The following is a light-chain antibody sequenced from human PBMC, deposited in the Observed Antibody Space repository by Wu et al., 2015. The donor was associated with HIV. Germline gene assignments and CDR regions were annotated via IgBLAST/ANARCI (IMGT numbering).Light chain of an antibody. J-gene: IGKJ4*01. CDR2: DAS. CDR1: QDIDKY. V-gene: IGKV1-33*01. Sequence: DIQMTQSPSSLSASVGDRVTITCRATQDIDKYLNWYQHKPGKAPKLLIYDASNLEIGVTSRFSGRGYGTEFSLTISSLQPDDIATYYWQQYDSLPLTFGGGTKVEIK. CDR3: QQYDSLPLT.